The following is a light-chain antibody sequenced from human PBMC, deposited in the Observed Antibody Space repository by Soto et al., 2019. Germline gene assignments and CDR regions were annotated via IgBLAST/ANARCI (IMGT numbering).Light chain of an antibody. CDR1: QSVSSN. CDR3: QQYNTWPHT. J-gene: IGKJ2*01. V-gene: IGKV3-15*01. CDR2: DAS. Sequence: EIVMTQSPATLSVSPGERATLSCRASQSVSSNLAWYQQKPGQAPRLLIYDASTRATGIPARFSGSGSGKEFTLTISSLQSEDFAFYYCQQYNTWPHTFGQGTKLEI.